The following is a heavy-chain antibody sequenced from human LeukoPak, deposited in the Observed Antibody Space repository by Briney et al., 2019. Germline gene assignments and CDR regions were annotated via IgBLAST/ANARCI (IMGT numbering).Heavy chain of an antibody. D-gene: IGHD2-15*01. CDR1: GFTFSNAW. CDR3: TTPLGYCSGGSCYD. J-gene: IGHJ3*01. Sequence: GGSLRLSCAASGFTFSNAWMSWVRQAPGKGLEWVGRIKSKTDGGTTDYAAPVKGRFTISRDDSKNTLYLQMNSLKTEDTAVYYCTTPLGYCSGGSCYDWGQGTMVTVSS. CDR2: IKSKTDGGTT. V-gene: IGHV3-15*01.